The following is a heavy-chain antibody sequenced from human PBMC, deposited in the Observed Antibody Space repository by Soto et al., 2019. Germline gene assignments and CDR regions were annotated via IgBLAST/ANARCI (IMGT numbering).Heavy chain of an antibody. CDR2: ISPHNDRT. J-gene: IGHJ3*02. CDR1: GYNFTSYG. V-gene: IGHV1-18*01. Sequence: QVQLVQSGADVKKPGASVKVSCRASGYNFTSYGISWVRQAPGQGLECMGCISPHNDRTKYLRRFQDTVTMTTETPTSAMYMEMGRLRSDDTAVYFSARDLYYSSGRYFDHDAFDSSGQGTVVNVSS. D-gene: IGHD6-19*01. CDR3: ARDLYYSSGRYFDHDAFDS.